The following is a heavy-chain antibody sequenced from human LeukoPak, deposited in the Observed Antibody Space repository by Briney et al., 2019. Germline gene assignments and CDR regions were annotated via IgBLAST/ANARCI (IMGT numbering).Heavy chain of an antibody. J-gene: IGHJ6*02. CDR2: LSGSGANT. CDR3: AKGVGCSGGTCYSGHGMDV. V-gene: IGHV3-23*01. CDR1: GFTFSSYA. D-gene: IGHD2-15*01. Sequence: GGSLRLSCAASGFTFSSYAMSWVRQAPGKGLEWVSALSGSGANTYYADSVKGRFTISRDNSKNTLYLQVNSLRAEVTAVYYCAKGVGCSGGTCYSGHGMDVWGQGTTVTVSS.